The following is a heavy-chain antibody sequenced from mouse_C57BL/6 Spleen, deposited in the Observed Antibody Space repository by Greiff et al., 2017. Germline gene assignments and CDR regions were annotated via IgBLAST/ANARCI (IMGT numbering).Heavy chain of an antibody. CDR1: GYTFTDYY. Sequence: VQLKQSGPELVKPGASVKISCKASGYTFTDYYMNWVKQSHGKSLEWIGDINPNNGGTSYNQKFKGKATLTVDKSSSTAYMELRSLTSEDSAVYYCARWDGSSWNAMDYGGQGTSVTVSS. D-gene: IGHD1-1*01. CDR3: ARWDGSSWNAMDY. J-gene: IGHJ4*01. CDR2: INPNNGGT. V-gene: IGHV1-26*01.